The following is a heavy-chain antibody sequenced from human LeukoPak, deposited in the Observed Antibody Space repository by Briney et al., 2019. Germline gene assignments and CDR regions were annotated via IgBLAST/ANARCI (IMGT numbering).Heavy chain of an antibody. CDR3: ARRGTNDYRA. D-gene: IGHD4-11*01. J-gene: IGHJ5*02. Sequence: SETLSLTCTVSGGSISSGGYYWSWIRQPPGKGLEWIGYIYHSGSTYYNPSLKSRVTISVDRSKNQFSLKLSSVTAADTAVYYCARRGTNDYRAWGQGTLVTVSS. V-gene: IGHV4-30-2*01. CDR1: GGSISSGGYY. CDR2: IYHSGST.